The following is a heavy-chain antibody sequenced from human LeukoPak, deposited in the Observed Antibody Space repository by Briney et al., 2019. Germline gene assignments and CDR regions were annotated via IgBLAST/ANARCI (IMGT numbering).Heavy chain of an antibody. CDR1: GYTFTSYG. CDR2: ISAYNGNT. CDR3: ARVFHYDSSGYYWFDP. D-gene: IGHD3-22*01. V-gene: IGHV1-18*01. J-gene: IGHJ5*02. Sequence: GASVKVSCKASGYTFTSYGISWVRQAPGQGLEWMGWISAYNGNTNYAQKLQGRVTMTTDTSTSTAYMELRSLRSDDTAVYYCARVFHYDSSGYYWFDPWGQGTLVTVSS.